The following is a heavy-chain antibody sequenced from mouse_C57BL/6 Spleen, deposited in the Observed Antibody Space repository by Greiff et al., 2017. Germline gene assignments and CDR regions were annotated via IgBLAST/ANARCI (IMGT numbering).Heavy chain of an antibody. Sequence: QVHVKQSGAELVRPGTSVKVSCKASGFAFTNYLIEWVKQRPGQGLEWIGLINPGSGGTYYNEKFKGKVTLTADKSSSTAYMQLGSLTSEDSAVYFCARERGVYDGNYCYDMDDWGQGTSVTVSS. CDR2: INPGSGGT. D-gene: IGHD2-3*01. V-gene: IGHV1-54*01. J-gene: IGHJ4*01. CDR3: ARERGVYDGNYCYDMDD. CDR1: GFAFTNYL.